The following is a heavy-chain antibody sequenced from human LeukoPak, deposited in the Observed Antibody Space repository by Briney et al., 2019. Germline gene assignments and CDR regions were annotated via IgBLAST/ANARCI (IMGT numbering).Heavy chain of an antibody. CDR1: GYLFTSYW. CDR3: ARQGGHCSSTSCYTRWFDP. J-gene: IGHJ5*02. Sequence: GASLQISCKGSGYLFTSYWIGWVRQVPGKGLEWMGIIYPGDSDTRYSPSFQGQVTISADKSISTAYLQWSSLKASDTAMYYCARQGGHCSSTSCYTRWFDPWGQGTLVTVSS. CDR2: IYPGDSDT. D-gene: IGHD2-2*02. V-gene: IGHV5-51*01.